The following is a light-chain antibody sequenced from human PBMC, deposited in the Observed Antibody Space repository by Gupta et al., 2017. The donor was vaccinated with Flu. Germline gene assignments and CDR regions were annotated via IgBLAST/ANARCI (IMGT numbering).Light chain of an antibody. J-gene: IGKJ2*03. CDR2: LDS. Sequence: DIVMTQSPLSLPVTPGEPASISCSSSQSRLHSNGYNNLDWYLQKPGQSPQLLIYLDSKRASGVPDRFSGSGSGTDFTRKISRVEAEDVGVYYCMQSLEAPNSFGQGTRLEIK. V-gene: IGKV2-28*01. CDR3: MQSLEAPNS. CDR1: QSRLHSNGYNN.